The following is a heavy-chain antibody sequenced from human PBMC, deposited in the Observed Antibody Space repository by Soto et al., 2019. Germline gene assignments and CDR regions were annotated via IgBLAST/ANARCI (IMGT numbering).Heavy chain of an antibody. V-gene: IGHV3-73*02. CDR2: SRSKANSYAT. CDR1: GFTFSGSA. D-gene: IGHD3-16*01. J-gene: IGHJ4*02. Sequence: EVQLVESGGGLVQPGGSLKLSCAASGFTFSGSAMHWVRQASGKGLEWVGRSRSKANSYATASAASVKGRFTMSRDDVKNTVYLQMTSLKADDTAVYYCIQTDELGDWNYGGEGTMVTVSS. CDR3: IQTDELGDWNY.